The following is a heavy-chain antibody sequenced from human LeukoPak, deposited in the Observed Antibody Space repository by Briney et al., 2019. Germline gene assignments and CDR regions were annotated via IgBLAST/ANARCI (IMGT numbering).Heavy chain of an antibody. CDR3: ARDAQKGFNYSTSPKN. Sequence: GGSLRLSCAATGFTFNHYGMHWVRQAPGKGLEWVAVIWSDGTNRYYTGSVKGRFTISRVDSRNTVYLQMNTLGPEDTGMYYGARDAQKGFNYSTSPKNWGQETPVTVST. D-gene: IGHD4-11*01. J-gene: IGHJ4*02. CDR1: GFTFNHYG. CDR2: IWSDGTNR. V-gene: IGHV3-33*01.